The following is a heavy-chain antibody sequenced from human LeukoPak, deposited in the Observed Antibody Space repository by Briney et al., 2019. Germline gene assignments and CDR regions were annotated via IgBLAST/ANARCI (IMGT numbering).Heavy chain of an antibody. CDR2: IYSGCST. CDR1: GFTVSSNY. D-gene: IGHD4-17*01. Sequence: GGSLRLSCAASGFTVSSNYMSWVRQAPGKGLEGVSVIYSGCSTYYADSVKGRFTISRDNSKNTLYLQMNSLRAEDTAVYYCARGNGDYEEGTFDYWGQGTLVTVSS. V-gene: IGHV3-66*01. CDR3: ARGNGDYEEGTFDY. J-gene: IGHJ4*02.